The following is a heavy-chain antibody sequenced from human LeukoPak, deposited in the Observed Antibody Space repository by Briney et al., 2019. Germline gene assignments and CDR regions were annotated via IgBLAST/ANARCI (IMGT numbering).Heavy chain of an antibody. CDR3: TRAVGDSGYGRFSDC. CDR1: GGSFNSDY. Sequence: RSETLSLTWTVSGGSFNSDYWTWIRHPPGKALEWRGYIDSSGSTIYNPSLQSRLTMSLASSKNQRSLRLSSVTAADTAIYYCTRAVGDSGYGRFSDCWGQGSLVTVSS. D-gene: IGHD5-12*01. V-gene: IGHV4-59*01. J-gene: IGHJ4*02. CDR2: IDSSGST.